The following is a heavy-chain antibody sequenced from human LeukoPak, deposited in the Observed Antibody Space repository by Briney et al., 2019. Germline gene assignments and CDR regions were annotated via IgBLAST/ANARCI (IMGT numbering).Heavy chain of an antibody. CDR3: ATSLGPLTEY. D-gene: IGHD7-27*01. J-gene: IGHJ4*02. V-gene: IGHV3-13*04. CDR2: IGKAGDT. CDR1: GFIFSNYD. Sequence: PGGSLRLSCVASGFIFSNYDMHWVRQVTGKGLEWVSYIGKAGDTYYSGTVKGRFTISRENAKNSLYLQMNSLGAGDTAVYYCATSLGPLTEYWGQGTLVTVSS.